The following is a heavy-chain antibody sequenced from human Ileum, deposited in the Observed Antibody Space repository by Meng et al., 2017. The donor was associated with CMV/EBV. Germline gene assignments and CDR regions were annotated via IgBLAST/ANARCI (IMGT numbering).Heavy chain of an antibody. J-gene: IGHJ4*02. CDR1: RFTFSSYW. V-gene: IGHV3-7*01. Sequence: GESLKISCAASRFTFSSYWMSWVRQAPGKGLEWVANIKQDGSEKYYVDSVKGRFTISRDNAKNSLYQQMNSLRAEDTAVYYCARNYDFWSGRKIDYWGQGTLVTVSS. CDR3: ARNYDFWSGRKIDY. D-gene: IGHD3-3*01. CDR2: IKQDGSEK.